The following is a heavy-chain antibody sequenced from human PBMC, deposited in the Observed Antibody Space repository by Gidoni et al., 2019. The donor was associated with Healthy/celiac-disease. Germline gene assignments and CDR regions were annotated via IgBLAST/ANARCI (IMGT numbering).Heavy chain of an antibody. J-gene: IGHJ6*02. D-gene: IGHD3-22*01. V-gene: IGHV4-39*07. CDR2: IYYSGST. CDR3: AREASYDSSGYYAYYYYYYGMDV. Sequence: QLQLQESGPGLVKPSETLSLTCTVSGGSISSSSYYWGWIRQPPGKGLEWIGSIYYSGSTYYNPSLKSRVTISVDTSKNQFSLKLSSVTAADTAVYYCAREASYDSSGYYAYYYYYYGMDVWGQGTTVTVSS. CDR1: GGSISSSSYY.